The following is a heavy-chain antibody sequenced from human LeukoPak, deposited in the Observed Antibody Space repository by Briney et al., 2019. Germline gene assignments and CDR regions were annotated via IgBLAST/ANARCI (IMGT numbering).Heavy chain of an antibody. CDR3: AKDSHHYDFWSGSDY. CDR1: GFTFSSYA. V-gene: IGHV3-23*01. CDR2: ISGSGGST. Sequence: PGGSLRLSCAASGFTFSSYAMSWVRQAPGKGLEWVSAISGSGGSTYYADSVKGRFTISRDNSKNTLYLQMNSLRAEDTAVYYCAKDSHHYDFWSGSDYWGQGPLVTVSS. J-gene: IGHJ4*02. D-gene: IGHD3-3*01.